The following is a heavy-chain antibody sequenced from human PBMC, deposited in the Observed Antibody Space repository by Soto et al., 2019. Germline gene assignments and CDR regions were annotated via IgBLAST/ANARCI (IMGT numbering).Heavy chain of an antibody. Sequence: GGSLRLSCTASGFTFTKFAMHWVRRAPGKWLEWVALISYDGSEKYYADSVKGRFSISRDNSRNTLYLQMNSLRGEDTAVYYCARDRDEILTGYHDYWGQGTEVTVS. D-gene: IGHD3-9*01. CDR1: GFTFTKFA. J-gene: IGHJ4*02. CDR3: ARDRDEILTGYHDY. CDR2: ISYDGSEK. V-gene: IGHV3-30-3*01.